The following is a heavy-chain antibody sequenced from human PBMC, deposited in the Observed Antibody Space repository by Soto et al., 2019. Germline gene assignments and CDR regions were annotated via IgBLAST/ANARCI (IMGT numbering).Heavy chain of an antibody. J-gene: IGHJ4*02. CDR1: GFTFKSAW. Sequence: EVQLVASGGGLVEPGGSLSLSCAASGFTFKSAWMNWVRQAPGKGLEWVGRIYSRADGGTTDYAAPVKGRFTISRDDSEDTLFLQMSNLKTEDTAVYFCATEQTFSSGCVDSLGQGTLVTVSS. D-gene: IGHD6-19*01. V-gene: IGHV3-15*07. CDR2: IYSRADGGTT. CDR3: ATEQTFSSGCVDS.